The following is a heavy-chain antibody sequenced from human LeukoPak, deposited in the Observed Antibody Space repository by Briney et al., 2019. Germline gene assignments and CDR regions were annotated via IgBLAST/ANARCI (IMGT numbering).Heavy chain of an antibody. CDR1: GGSLCSYY. V-gene: IGHV4-4*07. D-gene: IGHD6-13*01. CDR2: IYTSGST. J-gene: IGHJ4*02. Sequence: PSETLSLTCTVSGGSLCSYYWSWIRQPAGKGLEWIGRIYTSGSTNYNPSLKSRVTMSVDTSKNQFSLILTSVTAADTAVYYCARGDSWDFDYWGQGTLVTVSS. CDR3: ARGDSWDFDY.